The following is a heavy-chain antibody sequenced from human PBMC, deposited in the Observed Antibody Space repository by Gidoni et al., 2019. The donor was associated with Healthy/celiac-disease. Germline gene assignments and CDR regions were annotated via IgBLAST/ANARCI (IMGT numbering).Heavy chain of an antibody. CDR2: IIPIFGTA. V-gene: IGHV1-69*18. D-gene: IGHD4-4*01. CDR1: GGTFSSYA. Sequence: QGQLVQSGAGVKKPGSSVKVSCKESGGTFSSYAISWVRQAPGQGIEWMGRIIPIFGTANSAQKFQGRVTITADASTSTAYMELSSLRSEDTAVYYCARDPITSETTGRHPNWFDPWGQGTLVTVSS. J-gene: IGHJ5*02. CDR3: ARDPITSETTGRHPNWFDP.